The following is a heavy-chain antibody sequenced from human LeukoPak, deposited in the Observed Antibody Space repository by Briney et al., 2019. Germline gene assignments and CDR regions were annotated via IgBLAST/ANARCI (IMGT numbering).Heavy chain of an antibody. V-gene: IGHV4-59*08. J-gene: IGHJ3*02. D-gene: IGHD4-23*01. CDR1: GGSISSYY. Sequence: PSETLSLTCTVSGGSISSYYWSWIRQPPGKGLEWIGYIYYSGSTSYNPSLRSRVTISVDTSKNQFSLKLSSVTAADTAVYYCARHSTTVGTPMLSFDIWGQGTMVTVSS. CDR2: IYYSGST. CDR3: ARHSTTVGTPMLSFDI.